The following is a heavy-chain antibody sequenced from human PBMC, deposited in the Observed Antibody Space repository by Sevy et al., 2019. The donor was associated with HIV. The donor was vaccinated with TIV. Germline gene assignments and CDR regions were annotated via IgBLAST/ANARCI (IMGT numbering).Heavy chain of an antibody. CDR3: VRTVSGTFRYDDY. V-gene: IGHV3-48*01. CDR2: INSGSGAI. Sequence: GGSLRLSCAASGFMFNSYNMNWVRQAPGTGLEWLSYINSGSGAISYADSVKGRFTISRDNVKNSLYLQMNSLRAEDTAVYYCVRTVSGTFRYDDYWGQGTLVTVSS. CDR1: GFMFNSYN. J-gene: IGHJ4*02. D-gene: IGHD3-16*02.